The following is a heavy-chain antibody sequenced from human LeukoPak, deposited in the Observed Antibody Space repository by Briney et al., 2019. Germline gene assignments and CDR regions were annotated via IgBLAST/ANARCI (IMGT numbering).Heavy chain of an antibody. V-gene: IGHV4-59*01. CDR3: ARDSSGWATVFDY. CDR1: GGAISSYY. Sequence: PSETLSLTGTVSGGAISSYYWSWIRQPPGKGLEWIGYIYYSVSTNYHPSLKSRVTISGDTFKNQFSLKLSSVTAADTAVYYCARDSSGWATVFDYWGQGTLVTVSS. CDR2: IYYSVST. J-gene: IGHJ4*02. D-gene: IGHD6-19*01.